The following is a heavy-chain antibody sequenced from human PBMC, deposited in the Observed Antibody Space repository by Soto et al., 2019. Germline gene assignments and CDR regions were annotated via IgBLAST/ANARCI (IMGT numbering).Heavy chain of an antibody. J-gene: IGHJ4*02. D-gene: IGHD2-8*02. CDR1: GGSFSGYY. CDR2: INHSGST. CDR3: ARDKITGLLDY. Sequence: QVQLQQWGAGLLKPSETLSLTCAVYGGSFSGYYWTWIRQPPGTGLEWIGEINHSGSTNYNPSLKSRVTISVGTSKIQFSLKLTSVTAADTAVYYCARDKITGLLDYWGQGTLVTVSS. V-gene: IGHV4-34*01.